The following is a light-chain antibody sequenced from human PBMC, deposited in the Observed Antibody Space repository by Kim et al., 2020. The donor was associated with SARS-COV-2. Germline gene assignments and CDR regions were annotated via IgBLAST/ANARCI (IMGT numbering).Light chain of an antibody. V-gene: IGKV1-33*01. CDR2: DAS. J-gene: IGKJ4*01. Sequence: DIQMTQSPSSLSASVGDRVTITCQASQDISNYLNWYQQKPGKAPKLLIYDASNLETGVPSRFSGSGSGTDFTFTISSLQPEDIATYYWQQYDNLPLTFGGGTKVGIK. CDR1: QDISNY. CDR3: QQYDNLPLT.